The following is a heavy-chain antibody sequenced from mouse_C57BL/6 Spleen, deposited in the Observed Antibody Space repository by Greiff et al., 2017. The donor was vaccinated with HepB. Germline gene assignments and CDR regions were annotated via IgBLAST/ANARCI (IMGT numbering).Heavy chain of an antibody. V-gene: IGHV1-4*01. D-gene: IGHD4-1*01. J-gene: IGHJ2*01. CDR2: INPSSGYT. CDR1: GYTFTSYT. Sequence: QVQLKQSGAELARPGASVKMSCKASGYTFTSYTMHWVKQRPGQGLEWIGYINPSSGYTKYNQKFKDKATLTADKSSSTAYMQLSSLTSEDSAVYYCARDTGNRDYFDYWGQGTTLTVSS. CDR3: ARDTGNRDYFDY.